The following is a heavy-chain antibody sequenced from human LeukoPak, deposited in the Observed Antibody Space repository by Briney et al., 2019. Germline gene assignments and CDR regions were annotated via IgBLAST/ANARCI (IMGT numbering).Heavy chain of an antibody. D-gene: IGHD6-13*01. CDR2: ISSSSSYI. V-gene: IGHV3-21*01. J-gene: IGHJ4*02. Sequence: PGGSLRLSCAASGSTFSSYAMSWVRQAPGKGLEWVSSISSSSSYIHYADSVKGRFTISRDNAKNSLYLQMNSLRAEDTAVYYCARDRSSSSPTDYWGQGTLVTVSS. CDR3: ARDRSSSSPTDY. CDR1: GSTFSSYA.